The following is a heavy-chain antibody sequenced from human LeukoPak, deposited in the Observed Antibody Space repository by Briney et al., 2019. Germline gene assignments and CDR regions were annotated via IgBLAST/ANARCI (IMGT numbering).Heavy chain of an antibody. D-gene: IGHD3-3*01. CDR1: GFTFSSYS. Sequence: GGSLRLSCAASGFTFSSYSMNWVRQAPGKGLEWVSSISSSSSYIYYADSVKGRFTISRDNAKNSLYLQMNSLRAEDTAVYYCAREISDFWSGYHSNWFDPWGQGTLVTVSS. CDR2: ISSSSSYI. CDR3: AREISDFWSGYHSNWFDP. J-gene: IGHJ5*02. V-gene: IGHV3-21*01.